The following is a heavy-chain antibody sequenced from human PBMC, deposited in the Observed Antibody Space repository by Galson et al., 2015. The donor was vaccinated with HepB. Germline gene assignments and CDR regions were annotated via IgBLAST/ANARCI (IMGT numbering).Heavy chain of an antibody. CDR3: ARDSGSYLFDI. D-gene: IGHD1-26*01. Sequence: QSGAEVKKPGESLRISCKGSGYSFTSYGISWVRQAPGQGLEWMGWISVYNPNTSYARKLQGRVTMTTDTSTSTAYMELRSLRSDDTAMYYCARDSGSYLFDIWGQGTMVIVSS. J-gene: IGHJ3*02. CDR1: GYSFTSYG. V-gene: IGHV1-18*01. CDR2: ISVYNPNT.